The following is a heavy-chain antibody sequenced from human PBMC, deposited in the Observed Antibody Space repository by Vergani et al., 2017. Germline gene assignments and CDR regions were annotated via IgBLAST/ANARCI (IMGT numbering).Heavy chain of an antibody. V-gene: IGHV3-23*01. CDR2: ISGSGGST. D-gene: IGHD5-18*01. CDR1: GFTFSSYA. J-gene: IGHJ5*02. Sequence: EVQLLESGGGLVQPGGSLRLSCAASGFTFSSYAMSWVRQAPGKGLEWVSAISGSGGSTYYADSVKGRFTISIDNSKNTLYLQMNILRAEDTAVYYCAKERTAMVTFGWFDPWGQGTLVTVSS. CDR3: AKERTAMVTFGWFDP.